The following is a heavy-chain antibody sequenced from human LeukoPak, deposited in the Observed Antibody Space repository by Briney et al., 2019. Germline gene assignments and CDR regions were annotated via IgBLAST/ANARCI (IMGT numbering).Heavy chain of an antibody. D-gene: IGHD6-19*01. J-gene: IGHJ6*03. CDR3: ARGGLSSGWYGPNYYYYMDV. V-gene: IGHV1-2*02. CDR1: GYTFTGYY. CDR2: INPNSGGT. Sequence: ASVKVSCKASGYTFTGYYMHWVRQAPGQGLEWMGWINPNSGGTNYAQKFQGRVTMTRDTSISTAYMELSRLRSDDTAVYYCARGGLSSGWYGPNYYYYMDVWGKGTTVTISS.